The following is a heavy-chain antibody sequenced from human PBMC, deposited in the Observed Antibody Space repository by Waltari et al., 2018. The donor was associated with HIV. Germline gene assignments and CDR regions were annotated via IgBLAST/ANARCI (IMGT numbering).Heavy chain of an antibody. CDR2: ITPFNGNT. CDR3: ARSRDYGSGKDYDMDV. V-gene: IGHV1-45*02. D-gene: IGHD3-10*01. Sequence: MQLVQSGAEVKKTGSSVTVSCKASGYTFTYRYLHWVRQAPGQALEWMGWITPFNGNTNYAQKFQDRVTITRDRSMSTAYMELSSLRFEDTAMYYCARSRDYGSGKDYDMDVWGQGTTVTVSS. CDR1: GYTFTYRY. J-gene: IGHJ6*02.